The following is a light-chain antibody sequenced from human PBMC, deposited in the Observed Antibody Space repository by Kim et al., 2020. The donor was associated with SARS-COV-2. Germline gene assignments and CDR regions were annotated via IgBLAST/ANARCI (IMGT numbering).Light chain of an antibody. Sequence: QSVLTQPPSASGSPGQSVTISCTGTSSDVGGYQYVSWYQQHPGKAPKVMIYEVTKRPSGVPGRFSGSKSGNTASLTVSGLQAEDEADYYCSSYAGDNKWVFGGGTKLTVL. J-gene: IGLJ3*02. CDR1: SSDVGGYQY. CDR2: EVT. CDR3: SSYAGDNKWV. V-gene: IGLV2-8*01.